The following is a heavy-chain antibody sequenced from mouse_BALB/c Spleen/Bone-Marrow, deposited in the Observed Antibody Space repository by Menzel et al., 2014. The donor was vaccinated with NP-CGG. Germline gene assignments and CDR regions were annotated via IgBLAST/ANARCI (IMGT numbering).Heavy chain of an antibody. V-gene: IGHV2-9*02. CDR3: ARVSSTMITTVFAY. Sequence: QVQLQQSGPGLVAPSQSLSITCIVSGFSLTSYGVHWVRQPPGKGLEWLGVIWAGGSTNYNSALMSRLSISKDNSKSQVFLKMNRLQTDDTAMYYRARVSSTMITTVFAYWGQGTLVTVSA. CDR2: IWAGGST. D-gene: IGHD2-4*01. J-gene: IGHJ3*01. CDR1: GFSLTSYG.